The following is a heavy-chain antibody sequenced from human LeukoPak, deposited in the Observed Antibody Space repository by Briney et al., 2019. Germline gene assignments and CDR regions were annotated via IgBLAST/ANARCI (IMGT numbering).Heavy chain of an antibody. CDR3: AKDWKAYCGGDCYSFFDY. J-gene: IGHJ4*02. D-gene: IGHD2-21*02. Sequence: GSLRLSCAASGFTFSSYGMHWVRQAPGKGLEWVAVISYDGSNKYYADSVKGRFTISRDNSKNTLYLQMNSLRAEDTAVYYCAKDWKAYCGGDCYSFFDYWGQGTLVTVSS. CDR2: ISYDGSNK. V-gene: IGHV3-30*18. CDR1: GFTFSSYG.